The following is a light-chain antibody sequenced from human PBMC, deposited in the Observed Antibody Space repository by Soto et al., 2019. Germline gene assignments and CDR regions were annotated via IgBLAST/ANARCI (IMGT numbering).Light chain of an antibody. CDR3: QTLGTGIHYV. Sequence: QAVVTQSPSASASLGASVKLTCTLSSGHSSYAIAWHQQQPEKGPRYLMKLNSDGSHSKGDGIPDRFSGSSSGAERYLTISSLQSEDEADYYCQTLGTGIHYVFGTGTKVTVL. J-gene: IGLJ1*01. CDR2: LNSDGSH. CDR1: SGHSSYA. V-gene: IGLV4-69*01.